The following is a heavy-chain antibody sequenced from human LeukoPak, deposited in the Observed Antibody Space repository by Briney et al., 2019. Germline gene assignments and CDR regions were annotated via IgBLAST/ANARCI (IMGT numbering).Heavy chain of an antibody. V-gene: IGHV1-69*06. J-gene: IGHJ6*03. Sequence: SVKVSCKASGYTFTGYYMHWVRQAPGQGLEWMGGIIPKAATPNYSQKFQGRVTISADKPTSTAYMELSRLTSEDTAVYYCARRGYCSSTSCFGYYYYYMDVWGKGTTVTISS. D-gene: IGHD2-2*01. CDR1: GYTFTGYY. CDR2: IIPKAATP. CDR3: ARRGYCSSTSCFGYYYYYMDV.